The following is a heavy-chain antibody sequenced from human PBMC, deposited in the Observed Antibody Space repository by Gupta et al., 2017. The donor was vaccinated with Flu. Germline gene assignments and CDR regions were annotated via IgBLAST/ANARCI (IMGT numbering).Heavy chain of an antibody. CDR3: ASLAPVG. V-gene: IGHV4-39*01. CDR1: CYY. Sequence: CYYWGWIRHPPGKGLEWIGIIYYSWSTYYKPSQKSRVTIFVDRSKNQFSLKLSSVTAADTSVYYCASLAPVGWGQGTLVNVSS. D-gene: IGHD1-26*01. CDR2: IYYSWST. J-gene: IGHJ4*02.